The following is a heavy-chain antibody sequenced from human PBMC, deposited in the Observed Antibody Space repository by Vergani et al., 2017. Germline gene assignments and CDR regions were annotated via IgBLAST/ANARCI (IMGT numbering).Heavy chain of an antibody. D-gene: IGHD2-21*01. CDR1: ESSFISNE. CDR3: TRHVPCGDGACLHFDH. CDR2: INPIDSKI. Sequence: EVMLVQSGAEVKKPGESLKISCKYSESSFISNEIAWVRQMSGKGLQCMGNINPIDSKIAYSPSFQGQAIMSLDKSITTAYLQGRSLKASDTAIYYCTRHVPCGDGACLHFDHWGQGTQVTVSS. J-gene: IGHJ4*02. V-gene: IGHV5-51*01.